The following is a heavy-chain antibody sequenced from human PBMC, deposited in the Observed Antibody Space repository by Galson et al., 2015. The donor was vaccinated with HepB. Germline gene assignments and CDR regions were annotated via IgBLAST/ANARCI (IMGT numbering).Heavy chain of an antibody. Sequence: SVKVSCKASGYSFSQYGISWVRQAPGQGLEWMGWINAKNGHTNYAQKFQGRVTVTTDTSTNTVYMELRSLRSDDTAVYYCARDYSSAWRTVNWFDPWGQGSLVTVSS. V-gene: IGHV1-18*01. J-gene: IGHJ5*02. CDR3: ARDYSSAWRTVNWFDP. D-gene: IGHD6-19*01. CDR1: GYSFSQYG. CDR2: INAKNGHT.